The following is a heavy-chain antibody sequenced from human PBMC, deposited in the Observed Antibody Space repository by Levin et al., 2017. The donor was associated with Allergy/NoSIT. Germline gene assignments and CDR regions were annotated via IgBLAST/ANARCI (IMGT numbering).Heavy chain of an antibody. CDR1: GFTFSSSW. D-gene: IGHD6-6*01. CDR2: IKRDGSEK. Sequence: LSLTCAASGFTFSSSWMSWVRQAPGKGLEWVANIKRDGSEKYYVDSVKGRFTISRDNAKNSLYLQMNSLRAEDTAVYYCARAVFAGQLGPHFDYWGQGTLVTVSS. V-gene: IGHV3-7*01. CDR3: ARAVFAGQLGPHFDY. J-gene: IGHJ4*02.